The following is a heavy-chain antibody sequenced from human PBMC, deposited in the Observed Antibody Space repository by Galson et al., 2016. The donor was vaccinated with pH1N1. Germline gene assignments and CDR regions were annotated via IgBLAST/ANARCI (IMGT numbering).Heavy chain of an antibody. V-gene: IGHV4-39*01. J-gene: IGHJ4*02. CDR3: ARNTTDIQTFDF. D-gene: IGHD5-18*01. Sequence: LSLTCKVSGASISGSTYFWGWVRQPPGKGLEWIGSIFDNGATYYNPSLKSRVAIPVDTSKNPFSLTLRSVTAADTAVYYCARNTTDIQTFDFWGQGTLVTVST. CDR1: GASISGSTYF. CDR2: IFDNGAT.